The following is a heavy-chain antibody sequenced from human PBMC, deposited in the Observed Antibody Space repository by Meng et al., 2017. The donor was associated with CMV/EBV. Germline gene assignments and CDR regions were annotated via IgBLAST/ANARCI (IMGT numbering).Heavy chain of an antibody. CDR3: ARGGYAVVPAATHY. CDR1: GGSISSYY. D-gene: IGHD2-2*01. CDR2: INHSGST. V-gene: IGHV4-34*01. J-gene: IGHJ4*02. Sequence: SETLSLTCTVSGGSISSYYWSWIRQPPGKGLEWIGEINHSGSTNYNPSLKSRVTISVDTSKNQFSLKLSSVTAADTAVYYCARGGYAVVPAATHYWGQGTLVTVSS.